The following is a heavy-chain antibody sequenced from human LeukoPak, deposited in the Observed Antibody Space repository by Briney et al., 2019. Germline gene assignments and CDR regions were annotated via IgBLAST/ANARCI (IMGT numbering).Heavy chain of an antibody. Sequence: GGSLRLSCAVSGFTFSSNSMNWVRQAPGKGLEWVSSISSSSSYIYYADSVKGRFTIPRDNAKNSLYLQMNSLRAEDTAVYYCARDGGYSYGYSFDYWGQGTLVTVSS. J-gene: IGHJ4*02. D-gene: IGHD5-18*01. CDR2: ISSSSSYI. V-gene: IGHV3-21*01. CDR1: GFTFSSNS. CDR3: ARDGGYSYGYSFDY.